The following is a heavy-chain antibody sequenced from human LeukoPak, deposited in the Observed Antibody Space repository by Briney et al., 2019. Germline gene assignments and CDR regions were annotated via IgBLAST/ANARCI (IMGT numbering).Heavy chain of an antibody. CDR2: LSGSGDT. V-gene: IGHV3-23*01. Sequence: GGSLRLSCAASGFTFSRHAMSWVRQAPGKGLEWVSSLSGSGDTYYADSVKGRFTISRDNSKNTAYLQMNSLRAEDTAIYYCAKDPYGTRYFDYWGQGTLVTVSS. J-gene: IGHJ4*02. D-gene: IGHD2-2*01. CDR3: AKDPYGTRYFDY. CDR1: GFTFSRHA.